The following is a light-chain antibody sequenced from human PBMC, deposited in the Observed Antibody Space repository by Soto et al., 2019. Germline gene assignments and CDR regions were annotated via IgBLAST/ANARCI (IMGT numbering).Light chain of an antibody. J-gene: IGLJ1*01. V-gene: IGLV2-14*01. Sequence: QSALTQPASVSGSPGQSITISCTGTSSDVGCYNYVSWYQQHTGKAHKLMIYEVSNRPSGVANRFSCAKSGNTASLTISGLQADDEADYYCSSYTSSSFYVFGTGTKLTVL. CDR1: SSDVGCYNY. CDR3: SSYTSSSFYV. CDR2: EVS.